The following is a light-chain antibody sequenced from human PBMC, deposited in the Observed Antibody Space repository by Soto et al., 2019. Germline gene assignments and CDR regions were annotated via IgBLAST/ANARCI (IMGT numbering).Light chain of an antibody. CDR2: TAS. CDR3: QQSNSFPCT. Sequence: DIQMTHSPSAVSASVGDRVTMTCRASQSISTWLAWYQQKPGTAPKLLIFTASYLESGVPSRFSGSGSGTDFTLTINGLQPEDFATYYCQQSNSFPCTFGQGTKVDIK. V-gene: IGKV1-12*01. J-gene: IGKJ1*01. CDR1: QSISTW.